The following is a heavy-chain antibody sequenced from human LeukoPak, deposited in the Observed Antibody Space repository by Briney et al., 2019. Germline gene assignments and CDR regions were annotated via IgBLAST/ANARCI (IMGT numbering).Heavy chain of an antibody. D-gene: IGHD6-6*01. CDR1: GYSISSGYY. Sequence: PSETLSLTCTVSGYSISSGYYWGWIRQPPGKGLEWIGSIYYSGSTYYNPSLKSRVTISVDTSKNQFSLKLSSVTAADTAVYYCARPGAARAFGYWAQGTLVTVSS. J-gene: IGHJ4*02. CDR2: IYYSGST. V-gene: IGHV4-38-2*02. CDR3: ARPGAARAFGY.